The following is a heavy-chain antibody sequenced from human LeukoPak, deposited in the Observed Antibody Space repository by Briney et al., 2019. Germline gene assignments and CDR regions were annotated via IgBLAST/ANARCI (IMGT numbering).Heavy chain of an antibody. CDR1: GGSFSGYY. V-gene: IGHV4-34*01. D-gene: IGHD2-2*01. CDR3: ARPYCSSTSCYDWDDY. Sequence: SETLSLTCAVYGGSFSGYYWSWIRHPPGKGLEWIGKINHSGSTNYNPSLKSRVTISVDTSKNQFSLKLSSVTAADTAVYYCARPYCSSTSCYDWDDYWGQGTLVTVSS. J-gene: IGHJ4*02. CDR2: INHSGST.